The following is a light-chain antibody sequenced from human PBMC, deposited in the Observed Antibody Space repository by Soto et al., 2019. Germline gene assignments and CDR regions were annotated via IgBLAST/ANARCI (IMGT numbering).Light chain of an antibody. CDR3: MQSIELRT. V-gene: IGKV2D-29*01. CDR2: EAS. CDR1: QTLLHSDGTTY. J-gene: IGKJ1*01. Sequence: DVVMTQTPLFLSVTPGQPASISCKSSQTLLHSDGTTYLYWYLQKSGQPPQLLIFEASKRFSGVSNRISGSGSGTDFTLEISRVEADDVGVYYCMQSIELRTFGQGTKVDSK.